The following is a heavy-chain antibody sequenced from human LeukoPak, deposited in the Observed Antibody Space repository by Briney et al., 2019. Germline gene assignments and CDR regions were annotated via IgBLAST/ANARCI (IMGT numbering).Heavy chain of an antibody. J-gene: IGHJ4*02. CDR1: GFTFSSYW. CDR2: IKQDGNEK. V-gene: IGHV3-7*01. CDR3: ARDRYSGSYWYY. Sequence: GGSLRLSCAASGFTFSSYWMSWVRQAPGKGLEWVAKIKQDGNEKYYVDSVKGRFTISRDNAKYSLYLQMNSLRAEDTAVYYCARDRYSGSYWYYWGQGTLVTVSS. D-gene: IGHD1-26*01.